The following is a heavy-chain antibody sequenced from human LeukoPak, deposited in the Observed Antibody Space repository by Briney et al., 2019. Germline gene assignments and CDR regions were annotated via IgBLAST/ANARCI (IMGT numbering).Heavy chain of an antibody. CDR1: GYTFTSYG. V-gene: IGHV1-18*01. D-gene: IGHD6-13*01. Sequence: GASVKVSCKASGYTFTSYGISWVRQAPGQGLEWMGWISAYNGNTNYAQKLQGRVTMTTDTSTSTAYMELRSLRSDDTAVYYCARVPPPPLSGAAAALSWFDPWGQGTLVTVSS. J-gene: IGHJ5*02. CDR3: ARVPPPPLSGAAAALSWFDP. CDR2: ISAYNGNT.